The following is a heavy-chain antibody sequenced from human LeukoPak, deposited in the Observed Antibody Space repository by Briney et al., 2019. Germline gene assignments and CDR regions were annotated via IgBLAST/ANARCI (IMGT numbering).Heavy chain of an antibody. CDR2: ISYDGSNK. CDR3: AKGVQWTYYYDSSGYQGAVDY. D-gene: IGHD3-22*01. Sequence: PGGSLRLSCAASGFTFSSYGMHWVRQAPGKGLEWVAVISYDGSNKYYADSVKGRFTISRDNSKNTLYLQMNSLRAEDTAVYYCAKGVQWTYYYDSSGYQGAVDYWGQGTLVTVSS. CDR1: GFTFSSYG. V-gene: IGHV3-30*18. J-gene: IGHJ4*02.